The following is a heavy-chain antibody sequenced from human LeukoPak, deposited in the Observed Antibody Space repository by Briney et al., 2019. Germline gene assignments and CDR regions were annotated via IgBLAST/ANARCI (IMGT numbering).Heavy chain of an antibody. CDR2: IYSGGST. CDR1: GFTFSSYA. J-gene: IGHJ4*02. V-gene: IGHV3-53*01. D-gene: IGHD3-10*01. Sequence: GGSLRLSCAASGFTFSSYAMSWVRQAPGKGLEWVSVIYSGGSTYYADSVKGRFTISRDNSKNTLYLQMNSLRAEDTAVYYCARAPEPDMVRTPYYFDYWGQGTLVTVSS. CDR3: ARAPEPDMVRTPYYFDY.